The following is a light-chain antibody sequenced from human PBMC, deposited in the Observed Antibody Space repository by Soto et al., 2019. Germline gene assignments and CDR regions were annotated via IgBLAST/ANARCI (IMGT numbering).Light chain of an antibody. CDR3: QQYGTSPLT. V-gene: IGKV3-20*01. CDR1: QSVSSIY. CDR2: GAS. J-gene: IGKJ4*01. Sequence: EIVLTQSPGTLSLSPGERATLSCRASQSVSSIYFAWYQQKSGHAPRLLIYGASTRATGISDRFSGSGSGTEFTLTISRLEPDDFAVYSCQQYGTSPLTFGGGTKVEIK.